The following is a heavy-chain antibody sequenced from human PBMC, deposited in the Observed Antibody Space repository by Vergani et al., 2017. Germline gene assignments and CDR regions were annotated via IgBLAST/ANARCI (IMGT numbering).Heavy chain of an antibody. CDR2: ISGSGGST. V-gene: IGHV3-23*01. Sequence: EVQLLESGGGLVQPGGSLRLSCAASGFTFSSYAMSWVRQAPGKGLEWVSAISGSGGSTYYADSVKGRFTISRDNSKNTLYLQMNSLRAEDTAVYYCARETSSIVATLGDFDYWGQGTLVTVSS. J-gene: IGHJ4*02. CDR3: ARETSSIVATLGDFDY. D-gene: IGHD5-12*01. CDR1: GFTFSSYA.